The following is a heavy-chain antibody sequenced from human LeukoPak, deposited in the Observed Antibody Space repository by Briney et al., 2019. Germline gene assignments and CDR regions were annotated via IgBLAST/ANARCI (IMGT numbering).Heavy chain of an antibody. CDR1: GGSISSSSYY. V-gene: IGHV4-39*07. Sequence: SETLSLTCTVSGGSISSSSYYWGWIRQPPGKGLEWIGNIYYSGSTYYNPSLKSRVIISVDTSKNQFSLKLSSVTAANTAVYYCARDATGITIFGVAHGWFDPWGQGTLVTVSS. D-gene: IGHD3-3*01. CDR3: ARDATGITIFGVAHGWFDP. CDR2: IYYSGST. J-gene: IGHJ5*02.